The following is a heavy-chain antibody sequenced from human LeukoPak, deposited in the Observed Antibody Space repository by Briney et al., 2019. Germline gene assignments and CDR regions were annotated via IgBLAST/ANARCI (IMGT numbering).Heavy chain of an antibody. Sequence: GGSLRLSCAASGFTFSSYGMHWVRQAPGKGLEWVAVISYDGSNKYYADSVKGRFTISRDNSKNTLYLQMNSLRAEDTAVYYCAKDWTLRGFTMMGYWGQGTLVTVSS. CDR3: AKDWTLRGFTMMGY. D-gene: IGHD3-22*01. J-gene: IGHJ4*02. CDR1: GFTFSSYG. V-gene: IGHV3-30*18. CDR2: ISYDGSNK.